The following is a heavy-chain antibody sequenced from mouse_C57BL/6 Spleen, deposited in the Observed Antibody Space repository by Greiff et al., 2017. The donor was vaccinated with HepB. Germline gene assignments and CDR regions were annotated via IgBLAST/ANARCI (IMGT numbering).Heavy chain of an antibody. D-gene: IGHD2-3*01. J-gene: IGHJ4*01. CDR3: ARPGDGYHYYAMDY. CDR2: ISSGSSTI. Sequence: EVKLVESGGGLVKPGGSLKLSCAASGFTFSDYGMHWVRQAPEKGLEWVAYISSGSSTIYYADTVKGRFTISRDNAKNTLFLQMTSLRSEDTAMYYCARPGDGYHYYAMDYWGQGTSVTVSS. CDR1: GFTFSDYG. V-gene: IGHV5-17*01.